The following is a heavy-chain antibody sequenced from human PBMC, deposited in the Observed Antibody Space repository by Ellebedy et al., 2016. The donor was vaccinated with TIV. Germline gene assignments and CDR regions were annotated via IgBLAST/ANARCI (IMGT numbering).Heavy chain of an antibody. CDR3: AGGSYSSGSYVHFDY. Sequence: SETLSLTCAVYGGSFSGYYWGWIRQSPGKGLEWIGSLYSSGTTYSNPSLKSRFAISVDTSKNQFSLKATSVTAADTAVYFCAGGSYSSGSYVHFDYWGHGILVTVSS. CDR2: LYSSGTT. D-gene: IGHD3-10*01. CDR1: GGSFSGYY. V-gene: IGHV4-34*01. J-gene: IGHJ4*01.